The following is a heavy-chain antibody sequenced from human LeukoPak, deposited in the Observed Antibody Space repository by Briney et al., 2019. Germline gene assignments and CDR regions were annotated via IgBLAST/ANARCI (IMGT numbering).Heavy chain of an antibody. CDR2: INHSGST. V-gene: IGHV4-39*07. CDR1: GGSISSSSYY. D-gene: IGHD2-15*01. Sequence: SETLSLTCTVSGGSISSSSYYWGWIRQPPGKGLEWIGEINHSGSTNYNPSLKSRVTISVDTSKNQFSLRLSSVTAADTAVYYCARVTAYMVEDYFDYWGQGTLVTVSS. CDR3: ARVTAYMVEDYFDY. J-gene: IGHJ4*02.